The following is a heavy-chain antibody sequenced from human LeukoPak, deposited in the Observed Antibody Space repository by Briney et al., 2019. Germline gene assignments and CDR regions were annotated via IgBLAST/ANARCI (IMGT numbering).Heavy chain of an antibody. CDR2: IYYSGST. J-gene: IGHJ4*02. D-gene: IGHD3-22*01. CDR1: GDSISSYY. V-gene: IGHV4-59*08. CDR3: ARSPPYYYDSSGYSYVFDY. Sequence: PSETLSLTCTVSGDSISSYYWSWIRQPPGRGLEWIGYIYYSGSTNYNPFLKSRVTISVDTSKNQFSLRLSYVTAADTAVYYCARSPPYYYDSSGYSYVFDYWGQGTLVTVSS.